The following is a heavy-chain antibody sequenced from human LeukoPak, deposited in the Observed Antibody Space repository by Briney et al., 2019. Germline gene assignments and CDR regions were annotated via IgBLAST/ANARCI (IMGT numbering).Heavy chain of an antibody. CDR1: GFTFSSYG. CDR3: AKVSRWFGEYYEH. Sequence: QPGRSLRLSCAASGFTFSSYGMHWVRQAPGKGLEWVAVTSYDGSNKYYADSVKGRFTISRDNSKNTLYLQMNSLRAEDTAVYYCAKVSRWFGEYYEHWGQGTLVTVSS. CDR2: TSYDGSNK. V-gene: IGHV3-30*18. J-gene: IGHJ4*02. D-gene: IGHD3-10*01.